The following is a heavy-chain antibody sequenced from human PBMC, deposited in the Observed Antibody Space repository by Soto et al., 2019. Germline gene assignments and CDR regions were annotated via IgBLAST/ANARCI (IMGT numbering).Heavy chain of an antibody. CDR2: INAGNGNT. Sequence: GASVKVSCKASGYTFTSYAMHWVRQAPGQRLEWMGWINAGNGNTKYSQKFQGRVTITRDTSASTAYMELSSLRSEDTAVYYCARAPLAESITIFGVVIIPWLDYWGQGTLVTVSS. CDR3: ARAPLAESITIFGVVIIPWLDY. CDR1: GYTFTSYA. D-gene: IGHD3-3*01. J-gene: IGHJ4*02. V-gene: IGHV1-3*01.